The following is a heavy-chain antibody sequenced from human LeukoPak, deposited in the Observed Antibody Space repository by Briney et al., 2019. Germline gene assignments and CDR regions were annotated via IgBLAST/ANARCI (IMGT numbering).Heavy chain of an antibody. J-gene: IGHJ4*02. V-gene: IGHV4-30-4*08. CDR1: GGSISSGDYC. CDR3: ARVRIFGVVIMDY. Sequence: KASETLSLTCTVSGGSISSGDYCWSRIRQPPGKGLEWSGYIYYSGSTYYNPSLKSRLTISVATSMRQFPLKLSSVTAADTAVYYCARVRIFGVVIMDYWGQGTLVTVSS. CDR2: IYYSGST. D-gene: IGHD3-3*01.